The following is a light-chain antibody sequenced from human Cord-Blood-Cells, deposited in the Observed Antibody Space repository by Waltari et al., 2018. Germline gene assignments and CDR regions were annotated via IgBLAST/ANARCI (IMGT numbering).Light chain of an antibody. CDR2: DVS. CDR1: SSDVGGYNY. CDR3: SSYTSSSTLV. J-gene: IGLJ2*01. Sequence: QSALTQPAPVSGSPGQSITIPCTGTSSDVGGYNYVPWYQQHPGKAPKLIIYDVSNRPSGVSNRFSGSKSGNTASLTISGLQAEDEADYYCSSYTSSSTLVFGGGTKLTVL. V-gene: IGLV2-14*01.